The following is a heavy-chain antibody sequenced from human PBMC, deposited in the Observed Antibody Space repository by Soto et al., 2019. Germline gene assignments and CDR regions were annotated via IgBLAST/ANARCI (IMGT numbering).Heavy chain of an antibody. CDR1: GYTLSSYA. V-gene: IGHV1-3*01. Sequence: QVQLVQSGAEVKKPGASVKVSCKASGYTLSSYAIHWVRQAPGQGLEWMGWINAGNGNSEYSQKFQGRVTITRDTSASTVYLELSSLRLEDTGVFFCARFYGSSASWGQGSLLTVSS. CDR3: ARFYGSSAS. CDR2: INAGNGNS. J-gene: IGHJ4*02. D-gene: IGHD6-6*01.